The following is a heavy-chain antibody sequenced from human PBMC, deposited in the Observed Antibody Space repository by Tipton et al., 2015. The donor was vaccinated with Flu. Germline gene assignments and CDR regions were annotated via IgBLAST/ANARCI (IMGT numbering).Heavy chain of an antibody. CDR3: ARRDYTNYVSDPKSWFDP. CDR1: GDSISSDYH. V-gene: IGHV4-38-2*01. J-gene: IGHJ5*02. Sequence: TLSLTCAVSGDSISSDYHWGWIRQFPGKGLEWIGTVSRSGSTIYSPSLKSRVTISIDRSKNRFSLNLKSVTAADMAVYYCARRDYTNYVSDPKSWFDPWGQGTLVAVSS. D-gene: IGHD4-11*01. CDR2: VSRSGST.